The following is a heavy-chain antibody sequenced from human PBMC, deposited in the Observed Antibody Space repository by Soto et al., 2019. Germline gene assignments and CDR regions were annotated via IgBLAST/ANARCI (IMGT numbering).Heavy chain of an antibody. D-gene: IGHD2-2*03. Sequence: ASGKVSCKASGYTFTSYYMHWVRQAPGQGLEWMGIIKPSGGSTSYAQKFQGRVTMTRDTSTSTVYMELSSLRSEDTAVYYCAREDILDIVVVPAPYYYYGMDVWGQGTTVTVSS. CDR2: IKPSGGST. V-gene: IGHV1-46*01. CDR1: GYTFTSYY. J-gene: IGHJ6*02. CDR3: AREDILDIVVVPAPYYYYGMDV.